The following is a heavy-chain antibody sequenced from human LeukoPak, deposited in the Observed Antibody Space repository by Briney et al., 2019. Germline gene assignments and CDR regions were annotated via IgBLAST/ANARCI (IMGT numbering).Heavy chain of an antibody. CDR2: ITGSSNRI. D-gene: IGHD6-19*01. CDR1: GFTFSPYS. J-gene: IGHJ4*02. Sequence: GGSLRLSCAASGFTFSPYSMNWIRQAPGKGLEWVSYITGSSNRIHYADSVRGRFTISRDNAMNSLHLQMNSLRDEDAAMYYCARSVEGAFDFWGQGTLVTVSS. CDR3: ARSVEGAFDF. V-gene: IGHV3-48*02.